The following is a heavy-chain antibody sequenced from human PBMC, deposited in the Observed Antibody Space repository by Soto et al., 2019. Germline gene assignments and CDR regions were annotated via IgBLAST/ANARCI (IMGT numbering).Heavy chain of an antibody. CDR1: GFTFSGYG. J-gene: IGHJ5*02. CDR3: VRDDFTMPSGS. V-gene: IGHV3-33*01. CDR2: VRHDGSNI. D-gene: IGHD2-2*01. Sequence: PGGSLRLSCAATGFTFSGYGMHWVRQAPGKGLEWVAVVRHDGSNIHYADFVKGRFTISRDNSKNTLDLQMNGLRAEDTAVYYCVRDDFTMPSGSWGQGTLVTVSS.